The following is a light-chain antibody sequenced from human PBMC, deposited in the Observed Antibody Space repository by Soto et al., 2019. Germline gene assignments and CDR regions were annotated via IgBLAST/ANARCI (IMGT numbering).Light chain of an antibody. CDR1: ISDVGGYNY. Sequence: QSALTQPASVSGSPGQSITISCTGTISDVGGYNYVSWYQHHPGKAPNLMIYEVFNRPSGVSNRFSGSRSGNTASLTISGLQAEDEGDYYCTLYAGTAPHVVVGGGTKLTVL. CDR2: EVF. J-gene: IGLJ2*01. CDR3: TLYAGTAPHVV. V-gene: IGLV2-14*01.